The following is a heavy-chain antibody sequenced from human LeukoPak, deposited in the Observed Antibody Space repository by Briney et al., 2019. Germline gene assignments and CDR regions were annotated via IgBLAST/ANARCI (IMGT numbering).Heavy chain of an antibody. V-gene: IGHV3-21*01. CDR2: IDPSSTYI. CDR3: AKAPGQWLVKAHIDY. CDR1: RFTFSSYT. D-gene: IGHD6-19*01. J-gene: IGHJ4*02. Sequence: PGGSLRLSCSASRFTFSSYTMNWVRQAPGKGLEWVSSIDPSSTYIYYADSVKGHFTISRDNAQNSLYLQMNSLRAEDTAVYYCAKAPGQWLVKAHIDYWGQGTLVTVSS.